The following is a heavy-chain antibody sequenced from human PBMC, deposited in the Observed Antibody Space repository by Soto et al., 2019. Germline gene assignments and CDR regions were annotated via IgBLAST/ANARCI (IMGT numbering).Heavy chain of an antibody. Sequence: LRLSCEGSGFTFSDYYISWIRQAPGKGLEWISYSSNSGTFSRYADSVKGRFSISRDNTKNLLYLQMNSLRAEDTAVYYCARSGDNYNRLDYWGQGTPVTVSS. CDR3: ARSGDNYNRLDY. D-gene: IGHD1-1*01. CDR2: SSNSGTFS. V-gene: IGHV3-11*06. J-gene: IGHJ4*02. CDR1: GFTFSDYY.